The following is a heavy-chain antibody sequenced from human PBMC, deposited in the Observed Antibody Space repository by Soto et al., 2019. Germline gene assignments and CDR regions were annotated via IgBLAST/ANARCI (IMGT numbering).Heavy chain of an antibody. CDR2: ISGSGGST. J-gene: IGHJ4*02. CDR3: AKDWSSSYTKGYFDY. D-gene: IGHD2-15*01. CDR1: GFTFSSYA. Sequence: EVQLLESGGGLVQPGGSLRLSCAASGFTFSSYAMSWVRQAPGKGLEWVSAISGSGGSTYYADSVKGRFTICRDNSKNTLYLQMNSLRAEDTAVYYCAKDWSSSYTKGYFDYWGQGTLVTVSS. V-gene: IGHV3-23*01.